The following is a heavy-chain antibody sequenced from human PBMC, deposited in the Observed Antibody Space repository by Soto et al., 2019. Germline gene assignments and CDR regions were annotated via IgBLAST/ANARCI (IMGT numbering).Heavy chain of an antibody. D-gene: IGHD3-9*01. Sequence: GGSLRLSCAASGFTFSSYWMSWVRQAPGKGLEWVANIKQDGSEKYYVDSVKGRFTISRDNAKNSLYLQMNSLRAEDTAVYYCARDKPSYYDILTGYYSRNDYWGQGTLVTVSS. CDR3: ARDKPSYYDILTGYYSRNDY. J-gene: IGHJ4*02. V-gene: IGHV3-7*01. CDR1: GFTFSSYW. CDR2: IKQDGSEK.